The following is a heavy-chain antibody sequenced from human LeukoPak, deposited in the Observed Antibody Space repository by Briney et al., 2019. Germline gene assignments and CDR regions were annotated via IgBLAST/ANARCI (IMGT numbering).Heavy chain of an antibody. V-gene: IGHV1-18*01. CDR3: ARARPMTTVTYARSRYMDV. Sequence: RASVKVSCKASGYTFTSYGISWVRQAPGQGLEWMGWISAYNGDTNYAQKLQGRVTMTTDTSTSTAYMELSRLRSDDTAVYYCARARPMTTVTYARSRYMDVWGKGTTVTISS. CDR2: ISAYNGDT. J-gene: IGHJ6*03. D-gene: IGHD4-17*01. CDR1: GYTFTSYG.